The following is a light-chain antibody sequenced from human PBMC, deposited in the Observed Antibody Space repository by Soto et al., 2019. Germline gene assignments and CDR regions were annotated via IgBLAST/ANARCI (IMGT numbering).Light chain of an antibody. CDR2: AVT. CDR3: SSYAGSNNLDV. V-gene: IGLV2-14*01. Sequence: QSALTQPASVSGSPGQSITISCTGTSSDVGGYNYVSWYQQHPGKAPKLMIYAVTDRPSGVSSRFSGSKSGNTASLTISGLQAEDEADYYCSSYAGSNNLDVFGTGTKLTVL. J-gene: IGLJ1*01. CDR1: SSDVGGYNY.